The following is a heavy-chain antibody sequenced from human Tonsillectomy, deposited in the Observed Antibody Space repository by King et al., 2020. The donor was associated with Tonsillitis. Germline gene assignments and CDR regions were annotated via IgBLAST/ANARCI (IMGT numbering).Heavy chain of an antibody. CDR1: GFTFSSYS. V-gene: IGHV3-21*01. CDR2: ISSSSSYI. J-gene: IGHJ6*03. CDR3: ARDRSGYYYMDV. Sequence: VQLVESGGGLVKPGGSLRLSCAASGFTFSSYSMNWVRQAPGKGLEWVSSISSSSSYIYYANSVKGRFTISRDNAKNSLYLQVNSLRAEDTAVYYCARDRSGYYYMDVWGKGTTVTVSS. D-gene: IGHD3-10*01.